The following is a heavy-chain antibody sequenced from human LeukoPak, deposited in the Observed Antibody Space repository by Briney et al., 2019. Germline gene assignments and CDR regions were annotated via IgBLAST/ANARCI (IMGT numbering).Heavy chain of an antibody. V-gene: IGHV3-9*01. CDR2: ISWNSGSI. CDR3: AKGYSGNEFGGGYYFDY. Sequence: GGSLRLSCAASGFTFSSYAMSWVRQAPGKGLEWVSGISWNSGSIGYADSVKGRFTISRDNAKNSLYLQMNSLRADDTALYYCAKGYSGNEFGGGYYFDYWGQGTLVTVSS. J-gene: IGHJ4*02. D-gene: IGHD5-12*01. CDR1: GFTFSSYA.